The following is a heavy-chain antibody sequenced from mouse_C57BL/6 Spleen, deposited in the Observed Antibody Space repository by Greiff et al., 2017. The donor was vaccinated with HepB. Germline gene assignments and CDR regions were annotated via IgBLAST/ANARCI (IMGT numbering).Heavy chain of an antibody. CDR3: ARSHYYGSGGYFDV. D-gene: IGHD1-1*01. V-gene: IGHV1-18*01. CDR2: INPNNGGT. Sequence: EVKLQQSGPELVKPGASVKIPCKASGYTFTDYNMDWVKQSHGKSLEWIGDINPNNGGTIYNQKFKGKATLTEDKSSSTAYMELRSLTSEDTAVYYCARSHYYGSGGYFDVWGTGTTVTVSS. CDR1: GYTFTDYN. J-gene: IGHJ1*03.